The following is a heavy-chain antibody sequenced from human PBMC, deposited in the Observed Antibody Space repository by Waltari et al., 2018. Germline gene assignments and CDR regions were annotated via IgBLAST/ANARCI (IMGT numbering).Heavy chain of an antibody. CDR1: KVMFSNYA. J-gene: IGHJ4*02. D-gene: IGHD2-8*01. CDR2: IIPVFDTA. CDR3: ARDSVKSTEIDY. V-gene: IGHV1-69*08. Sequence: QVQLVQSGAEVKRPGVSVRVSCRTSKVMFSNYAFSWVRQAPGQGLEWMGRIIPVFDTANYAQKFQGRVTITADKSTSTAYMELSSLRSEDTAVYYCARDSVKSTEIDYWGQGTLVTVSS.